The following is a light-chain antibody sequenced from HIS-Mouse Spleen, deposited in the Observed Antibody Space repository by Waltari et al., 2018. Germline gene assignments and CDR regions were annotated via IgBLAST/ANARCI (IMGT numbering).Light chain of an antibody. V-gene: IGLV3-1*01. CDR3: QAWDSSTDVV. Sequence: SYELTQPPSVSVSPGHTASITCSGDKLGDKYACWYQQKPGQSPVLVIYQDSKRPSGIPGRFSGSNSGNTATLTISGTQAMDEADYYCQAWDSSTDVVFGGGTKLTVL. J-gene: IGLJ2*01. CDR2: QDS. CDR1: KLGDKY.